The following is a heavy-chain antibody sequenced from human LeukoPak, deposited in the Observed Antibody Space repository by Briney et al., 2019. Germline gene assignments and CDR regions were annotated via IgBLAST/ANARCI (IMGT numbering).Heavy chain of an antibody. CDR2: ISYDGSNK. V-gene: IGHV3-30*04. J-gene: IGHJ4*02. D-gene: IGHD3-9*01. CDR3: ARNYDILTGYFDY. CDR1: GFTFSSYA. Sequence: AGGSLRLSCAASGFTFSSYAMHWVRQAPGKGLEWVAVISYDGSNKYYADSVKGRFTISRDNSKNTLYLQMNSLRAEDTAVYYCARNYDILTGYFDYWGQGTLVTVSS.